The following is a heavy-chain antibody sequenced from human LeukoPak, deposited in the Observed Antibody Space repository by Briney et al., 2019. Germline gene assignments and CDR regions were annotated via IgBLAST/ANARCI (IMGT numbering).Heavy chain of an antibody. Sequence: GSLRLSCAASGFTFSSYWMSWVRQAPGKGLEWVANIKQDGSEKYYVDSVKGRFTISRDNAKNSLYLQMNSLRAEDTAVYYCARTAGYSSSWSRGAFDIWGQGTMVTVSS. CDR2: IKQDGSEK. J-gene: IGHJ3*02. D-gene: IGHD6-13*01. CDR3: ARTAGYSSSWSRGAFDI. V-gene: IGHV3-7*01. CDR1: GFTFSSYW.